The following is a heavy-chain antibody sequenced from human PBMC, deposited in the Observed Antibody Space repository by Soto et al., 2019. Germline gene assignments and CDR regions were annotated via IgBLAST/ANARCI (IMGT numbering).Heavy chain of an antibody. D-gene: IGHD6-13*01. V-gene: IGHV1-18*01. CDR2: ISPYTGNT. CDR1: GYTFTSCD. CDR3: AKDQSAAGTVDY. J-gene: IGHJ4*02. Sequence: GASVKVSCKASGYTFTSCDISWVRQAPGQGLEWMGWISPYTGNTNYAQKLQDRVTMTTDTSTSTAYMELRSLRSDDTAVYFCAKDQSAAGTVDYWGPGTLVTVSS.